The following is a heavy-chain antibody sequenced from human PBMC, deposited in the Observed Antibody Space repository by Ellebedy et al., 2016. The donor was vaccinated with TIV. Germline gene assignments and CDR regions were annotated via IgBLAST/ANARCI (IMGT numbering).Heavy chain of an antibody. CDR1: GFTFSSYW. CDR3: AREAQAANGAFDY. CDR2: IKQDGSEK. Sequence: GESLKISXAASGFTFSSYWMSWVRQAPGKGLEWVANIKQDGSEKYYVDSVKGRFTISRDNAKNSLYLQMNSLRAEDTAVYYCAREAQAANGAFDYWGQGTLVTVSS. V-gene: IGHV3-7*01. D-gene: IGHD2-15*01. J-gene: IGHJ4*02.